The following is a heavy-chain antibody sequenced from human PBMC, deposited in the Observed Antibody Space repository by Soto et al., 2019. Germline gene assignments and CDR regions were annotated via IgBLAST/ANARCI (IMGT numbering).Heavy chain of an antibody. Sequence: SETLFLTCTVSGGSISSYYWSWIRQPPGKGLEWIGYISYSGSTNYNPSLKSRVTISVDTSKNQFSLKLSSVTAADTAVYYCASSSPHYDFWSGYSFWDAFDIWGQGTMVTVSS. V-gene: IGHV4-59*01. CDR1: GGSISSYY. CDR3: ASSSPHYDFWSGYSFWDAFDI. J-gene: IGHJ3*02. CDR2: ISYSGST. D-gene: IGHD3-3*01.